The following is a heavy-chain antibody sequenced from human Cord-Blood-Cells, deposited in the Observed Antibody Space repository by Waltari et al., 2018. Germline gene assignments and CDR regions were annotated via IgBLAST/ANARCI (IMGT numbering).Heavy chain of an antibody. CDR3: ARDNARFFDY. J-gene: IGHJ4*02. Sequence: QVQLVESGGGVVKPGRSLRLSCAASGFTFSSYAMHWVRQAPGKGLEWVAVISYDGSNKYYADSVKGRFTISRDNSKNTLYLQMNSLRAEDTAVYYCARDNARFFDYWGQGTLVTVSS. CDR2: ISYDGSNK. V-gene: IGHV3-30-3*01. CDR1: GFTFSSYA.